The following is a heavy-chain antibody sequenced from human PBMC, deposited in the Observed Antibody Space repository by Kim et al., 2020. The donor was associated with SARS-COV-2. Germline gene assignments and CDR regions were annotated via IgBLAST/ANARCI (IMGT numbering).Heavy chain of an antibody. CDR2: IRSKADGGTA. CDR1: GFTFTKVW. D-gene: IGHD2-21*01. CDR3: TTDYERIGGLCDGETCYPASL. Sequence: GGSLRLSCAASGFTFTKVWLSWVRQAPGKGLEWVGRIRSKADGGTADYAAPGKGRFTISRDESKNTLYLQMNGLRAEDTAFYHCTTDYERIGGLCDGETCYPASLWGQGTLVTVSS. J-gene: IGHJ4*02. V-gene: IGHV3-15*01.